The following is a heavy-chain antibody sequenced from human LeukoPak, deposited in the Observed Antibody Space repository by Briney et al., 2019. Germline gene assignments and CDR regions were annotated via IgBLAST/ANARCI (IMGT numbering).Heavy chain of an antibody. D-gene: IGHD5-12*01. J-gene: IGHJ3*02. CDR2: ISGSGAST. CDR3: TTDLLGLRAGDAFDI. CDR1: GFTLSTNA. V-gene: IGHV3-23*01. Sequence: GGSLRLSCLTSGFTLSTNAMSWVRQAPGKGLEWISGISGSGASTYYADSVKGRFTISRDDSRNTLYLQMNSLKTEDTAVYYCTTDLLGLRAGDAFDIWGQGTMVTVSS.